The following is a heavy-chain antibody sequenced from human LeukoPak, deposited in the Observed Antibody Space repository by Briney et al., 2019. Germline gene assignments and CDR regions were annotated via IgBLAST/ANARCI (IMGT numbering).Heavy chain of an antibody. CDR2: ISAYNGNT. Sequence: ASVKVSCKASGYTFTSYGISWVRQAPGQGLEWMGWISAYNGNTNYAQKLQGRVTMTTDTSTSTAYMELRSLRSDDTAVYYCARDTPTTMVRGGDFDYWGQGTLVTVSS. D-gene: IGHD3-10*01. CDR1: GYTFTSYG. CDR3: ARDTPTTMVRGGDFDY. J-gene: IGHJ4*02. V-gene: IGHV1-18*01.